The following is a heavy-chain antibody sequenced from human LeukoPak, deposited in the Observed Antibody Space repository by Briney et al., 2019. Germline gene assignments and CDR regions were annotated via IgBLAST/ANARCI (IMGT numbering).Heavy chain of an antibody. CDR2: IYHSGST. CDR3: ARVPIYDSSGYNGHY. V-gene: IGHV4-4*02. Sequence: SGTLSLTCAVSGGSISSSNWWSWVRQPPGKGLEWIGEIYHSGSTNYNLSLKSRVTISVDKSKNQFSLKLSSVTAADTAVYYCARVPIYDSSGYNGHYWGQGTLVTVSS. CDR1: GGSISSSNW. J-gene: IGHJ4*02. D-gene: IGHD3-22*01.